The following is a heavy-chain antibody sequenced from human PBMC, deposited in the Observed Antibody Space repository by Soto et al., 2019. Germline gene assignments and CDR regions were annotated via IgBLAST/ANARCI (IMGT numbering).Heavy chain of an antibody. CDR3: ARNPYGDYTFDY. J-gene: IGHJ4*02. Sequence: QVQLVESGGGVVQPGRSLRLSCAASGFTFSSYGMHWVRQAPGKRLEWVAVIWYDGSNKYYADSVKGRFTISRDNSKNTLYLQMNSLRAEDTAVYYCARNPYGDYTFDYWGQGTLVTVSS. CDR1: GFTFSSYG. V-gene: IGHV3-33*01. CDR2: IWYDGSNK. D-gene: IGHD4-17*01.